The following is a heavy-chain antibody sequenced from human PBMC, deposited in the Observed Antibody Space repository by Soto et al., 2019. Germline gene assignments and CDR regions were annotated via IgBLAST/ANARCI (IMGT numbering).Heavy chain of an antibody. J-gene: IGHJ5*02. D-gene: IGHD6-19*01. V-gene: IGHV4-61*08. CDR2: IYYSGST. Sequence: SETLSLTCAVSGGSISSGDYCWSWIRQPPGKGLEWIGYIYYSGSTNYNPSLKSRVTISVDTSKNQFSLKLSSVTAADTAVYYCARLMVASSGWYLNWFDPWGQGTLVTVSS. CDR1: GGSISSGDYC. CDR3: ARLMVASSGWYLNWFDP.